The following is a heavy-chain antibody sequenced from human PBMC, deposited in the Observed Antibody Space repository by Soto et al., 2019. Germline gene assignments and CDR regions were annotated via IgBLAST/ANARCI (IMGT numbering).Heavy chain of an antibody. CDR3: AREAVRWDRLTDY. CDR2: ISYDGSNK. D-gene: IGHD1-26*01. Sequence: QVQLVESGGGVVKPGRSLRLSCEASGFTFSSYAMHWVRQAPGKGLEWVAVISYDGSNKYYADSVKGRFTISRDNSKNTLYLQMNRQRAEDTAVYYGAREAVRWDRLTDYWGQGTLVTGSS. V-gene: IGHV3-30-3*01. J-gene: IGHJ4*02. CDR1: GFTFSSYA.